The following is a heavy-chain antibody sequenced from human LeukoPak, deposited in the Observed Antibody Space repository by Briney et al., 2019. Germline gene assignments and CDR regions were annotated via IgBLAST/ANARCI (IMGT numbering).Heavy chain of an antibody. J-gene: IGHJ4*02. CDR2: ISGSGGST. Sequence: GGSLRLSCAASGFTFSSYAMSWVRQAPGKGLEWVSAISGSGGSTYYADSVKGRFTISRDNSKNTLYLQMNSLRAEDTAVYYCARDSSSWYYFDYWGQGTLVTVSS. CDR1: GFTFSSYA. V-gene: IGHV3-23*01. CDR3: ARDSSSWYYFDY. D-gene: IGHD6-13*01.